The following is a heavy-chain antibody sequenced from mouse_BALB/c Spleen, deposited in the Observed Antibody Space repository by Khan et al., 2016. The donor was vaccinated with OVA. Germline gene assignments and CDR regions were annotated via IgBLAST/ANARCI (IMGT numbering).Heavy chain of an antibody. CDR1: GDSITSGF. Sequence: EVKLLESGPSLVKPSQTLSLTCSVTGDSITSGFWNWIRKFPGNKFEYLGYITYSGNIYYNPSLKSRISITRDTSKSQYYLQLNSVTTDDTATDYCARSYGSCAMDYWGQGTSVTVSS. CDR3: ARSYGSCAMDY. CDR2: ITYSGNI. D-gene: IGHD1-1*01. J-gene: IGHJ4*01. V-gene: IGHV3-8*02.